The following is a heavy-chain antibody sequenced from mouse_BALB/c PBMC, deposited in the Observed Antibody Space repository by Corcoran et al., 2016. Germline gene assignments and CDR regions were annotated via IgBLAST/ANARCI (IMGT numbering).Heavy chain of an antibody. Sequence: QIQLVQSGPELKKPGETVKISCKASGYTFTNYGMNWVKQAPGKGLKWMGWINTYTGEPTYADDFKGRFAFSLETSASTAYLQINNLKNEDMATYFWARPYYRYEAWFAYWGQGTLVTVSA. J-gene: IGHJ3*01. V-gene: IGHV9-1*02. D-gene: IGHD2-14*01. CDR2: INTYTGEP. CDR3: ARPYYRYEAWFAY. CDR1: GYTFTNYG.